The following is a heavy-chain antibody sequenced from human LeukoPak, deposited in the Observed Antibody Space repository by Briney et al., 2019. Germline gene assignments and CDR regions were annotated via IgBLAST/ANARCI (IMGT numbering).Heavy chain of an antibody. Sequence: GASVKVSCKASGYTFTSYYMHWVRQAPGQGLEWMGIINPSGGSTSYAQKFQGRVTITADKSTSTAYMELSRLRSDDTAVYYCARNNPYSGSYLSYYYYMDVWGKGTTVTISS. D-gene: IGHD1-26*01. CDR2: INPSGGST. CDR1: GYTFTSYY. V-gene: IGHV1-46*01. CDR3: ARNNPYSGSYLSYYYYMDV. J-gene: IGHJ6*03.